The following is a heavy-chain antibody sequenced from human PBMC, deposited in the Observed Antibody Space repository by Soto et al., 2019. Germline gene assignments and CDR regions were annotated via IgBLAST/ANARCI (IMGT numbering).Heavy chain of an antibody. V-gene: IGHV4-59*01. D-gene: IGHD3-16*01. CDR3: ARRYGGNGDY. CDR1: GGSINKDY. J-gene: IGHJ4*02. Sequence: SETLSLTCTGSGGSINKDYWCWIRQPPGKGLEWIGYIYYSGSTNYNPSLKSRVTISVDTSKNQFSLKLSSVTAADTAVYYCARRYGGNGDYWGQGTLVTVS. CDR2: IYYSGST.